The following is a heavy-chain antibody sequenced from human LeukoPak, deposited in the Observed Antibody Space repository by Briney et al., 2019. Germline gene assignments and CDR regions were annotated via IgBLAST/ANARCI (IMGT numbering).Heavy chain of an antibody. CDR1: GFCFSTFA. CDR3: SRVSAGFDF. Sequence: GRSLRLSCAPSGFCFSTFAMHWVRQAPGKGLEWVTLISSDGSNKYYADSVRGRFTISRDNSKNTLYLQMNSLRLDETAVYYCSRVSAGFDFWEQGALVTVSS. CDR2: ISSDGSNK. V-gene: IGHV3-30*04. J-gene: IGHJ4*02.